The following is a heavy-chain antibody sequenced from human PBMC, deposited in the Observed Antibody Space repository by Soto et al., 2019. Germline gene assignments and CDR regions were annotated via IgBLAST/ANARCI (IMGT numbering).Heavy chain of an antibody. CDR3: AREGAAGKYFQH. Sequence: QVQLQESGPGLVKPSQTLSLTCTVSGGSISSGGYYWSWIRQHPGKGLEWIGYIYYSGSTYYNPSLKSRVTISVDTSKNQFSLKLSSVTAADTAVYCCAREGAAGKYFQHWGQGTLVTVSS. CDR1: GGSISSGGYY. CDR2: IYYSGST. J-gene: IGHJ1*01. V-gene: IGHV4-31*03.